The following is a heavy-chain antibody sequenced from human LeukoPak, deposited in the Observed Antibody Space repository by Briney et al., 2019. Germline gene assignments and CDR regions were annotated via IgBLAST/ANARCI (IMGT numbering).Heavy chain of an antibody. D-gene: IGHD4-23*01. Sequence: SETLSLTCAVYGGSFSGYYWSWIRQPPGKGLEWIGEINHSGSTNYNPSLKSRVTISVATSKNQFSLKLSSVAAADTAVYYCARVFGGPVSRRFDPWGQGTLVTVSS. V-gene: IGHV4-34*01. CDR2: INHSGST. CDR1: GGSFSGYY. CDR3: ARVFGGPVSRRFDP. J-gene: IGHJ5*02.